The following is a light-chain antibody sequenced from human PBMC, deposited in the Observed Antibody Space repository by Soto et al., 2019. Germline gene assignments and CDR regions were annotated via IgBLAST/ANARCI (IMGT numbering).Light chain of an antibody. Sequence: QSALTQPPSASGSPGQSVTISCTGTSSDVGGYNYVYWYQQHPGKAPKLMIYEVSKRPSGVPDRFSGSKSGNTASLTVSGLHAEDEADYYCSSYAGSNNLVFGGGTKLTVL. CDR3: SSYAGSNNLV. CDR1: SSDVGGYNY. J-gene: IGLJ2*01. CDR2: EVS. V-gene: IGLV2-8*01.